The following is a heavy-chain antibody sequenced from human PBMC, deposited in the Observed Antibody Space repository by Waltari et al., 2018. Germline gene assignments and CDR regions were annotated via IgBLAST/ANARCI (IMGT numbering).Heavy chain of an antibody. D-gene: IGHD4-4*01. CDR3: ARPFYSNRVRYYYYYMDV. Sequence: QVQLQQWGAGLLKPSETLSLTCAVYGGSFSGYHWSWIRQPPGKGLEWIGEINHSGSTNYNPSLKSRVTISVDTSKNQFSLKLSSVTAADTAVYYCARPFYSNRVRYYYYYMDVWGKGTTVTVSS. CDR1: GGSFSGYH. J-gene: IGHJ6*03. V-gene: IGHV4-34*01. CDR2: INHSGST.